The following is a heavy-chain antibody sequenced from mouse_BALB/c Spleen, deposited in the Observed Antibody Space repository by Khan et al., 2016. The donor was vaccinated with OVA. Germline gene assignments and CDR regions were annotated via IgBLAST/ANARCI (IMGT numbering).Heavy chain of an antibody. CDR1: GYSFTGYN. V-gene: IGHV1S135*01. CDR2: IDPYYGGA. J-gene: IGHJ2*01. Sequence: MQLEESGPELEKPGASVKISCKASGYSFTGYNMNWVKQSNGKSLEWIGNIDPYYGGATYNQKFKGKATLTVDKSSSTAYMQLKSLTSEDSAVYYCTRGYGNYVRYYFAYWGQGTTLTVAS. D-gene: IGHD2-10*02. CDR3: TRGYGNYVRYYFAY.